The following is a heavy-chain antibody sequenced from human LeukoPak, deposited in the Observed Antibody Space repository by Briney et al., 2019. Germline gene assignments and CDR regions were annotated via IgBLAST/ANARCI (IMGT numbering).Heavy chain of an antibody. J-gene: IGHJ4*02. CDR3: SSGSLYLDY. CDR2: IYYSGST. Sequence: SETLSLTCAVYVGSFSGYYRSWIRQPPGKGLEWIGYIYYSGSTNYNPSLKSRVTISVDTSKNQFSLKLSSVTAADTAVYYCSSGSLYLDYWGQGTLVTVSS. CDR1: VGSFSGYY. V-gene: IGHV4-59*08. D-gene: IGHD3-10*01.